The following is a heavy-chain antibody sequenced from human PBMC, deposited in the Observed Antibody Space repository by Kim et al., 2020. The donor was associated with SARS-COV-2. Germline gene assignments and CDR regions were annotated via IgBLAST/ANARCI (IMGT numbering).Heavy chain of an antibody. CDR2: EK. D-gene: IGHD6-13*01. V-gene: IGHV3-7*01. Sequence: EKYYVDSVKGRITISRDNSKNSLYLQMNSLRAEDTAVYYCARAAAGRPFYWGQGTLVTVSS. J-gene: IGHJ4*02. CDR3: ARAAAGRPFY.